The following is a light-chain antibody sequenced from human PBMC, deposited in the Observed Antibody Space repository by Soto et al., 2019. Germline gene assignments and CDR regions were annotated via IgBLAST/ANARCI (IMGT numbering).Light chain of an antibody. CDR2: DVS. J-gene: IGKJ1*01. CDR1: QSIGDS. CDR3: QQYNGYSRK. V-gene: IGKV1-5*01. Sequence: DIQMTQSPSTLSASVVDRVTITFLASQSIGDSLAWYQQKPGKAPYLLISDVSSLERGVPSRFSGSGSGTEFTLTISSMQPDDFATFYCQQYNGYSRKFGQGTKVDI.